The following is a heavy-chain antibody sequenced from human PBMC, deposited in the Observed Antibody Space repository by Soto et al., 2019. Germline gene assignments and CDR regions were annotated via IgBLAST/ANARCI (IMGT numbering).Heavy chain of an antibody. V-gene: IGHV3-48*02. CDR2: ISGSSHTI. CDR1: GFNINNYG. Sequence: EVQLVESGGGLVQPGGSLRLSCAASGFNINNYGMNWVRQAPGKGLEWVSYISGSSHTIYYADSVKGRFTISRDNAKTSLYLQMNSLGDEDTALYHCAILSSGWMNAFDIWGQGTMVTVSS. CDR3: AILSSGWMNAFDI. D-gene: IGHD6-19*01. J-gene: IGHJ3*02.